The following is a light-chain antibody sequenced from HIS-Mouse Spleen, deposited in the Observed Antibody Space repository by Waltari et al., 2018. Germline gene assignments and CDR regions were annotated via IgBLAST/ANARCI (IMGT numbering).Light chain of an antibody. J-gene: IGLJ3*02. CDR1: SSNIGSNY. CDR3: AAWDDSLSGRV. Sequence: QSVLTQPPSASGTPGQRVTIPCSGTSSNIGSNYVYWYQQLPGTAPKLLIYRNNQRPSGFPARFSGSKSGTSASLAISGLRSEDEADYYCAAWDDSLSGRVFGGGTKLTVL. CDR2: RNN. V-gene: IGLV1-47*01.